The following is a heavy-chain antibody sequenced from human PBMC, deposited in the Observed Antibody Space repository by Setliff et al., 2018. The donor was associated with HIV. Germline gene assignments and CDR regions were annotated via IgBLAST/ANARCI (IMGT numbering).Heavy chain of an antibody. CDR2: IHYSGST. D-gene: IGHD3-22*01. CDR3: ASRDTSRYFDDY. Sequence: TSETLSLTCSVSGDSISGGGHYWSWIRQSPGKGLEWIGYIHYSGSTYFNPSLKSRVSISTDTSKNQFSLKLTSVTAADTAVYYCASRDTSRYFDDYWGQGTLVTVLL. V-gene: IGHV4-30-4*08. J-gene: IGHJ4*02. CDR1: GDSISGGGHY.